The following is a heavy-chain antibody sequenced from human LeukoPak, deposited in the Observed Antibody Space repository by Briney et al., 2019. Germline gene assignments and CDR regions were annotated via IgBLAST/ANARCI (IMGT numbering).Heavy chain of an antibody. Sequence: SVKPSCEASGYSFTAFYIHWVRQAPRQGLEWMGWISPYSGATHYAQIFQGRVTMTRDTSISTAYMEVSSLRSDDSAAYFCARSLTTATWDYWGQGTLVTVSS. CDR1: GYSFTAFY. J-gene: IGHJ4*02. CDR3: ARSLTTATWDY. CDR2: ISPYSGAT. V-gene: IGHV1-2*02. D-gene: IGHD4-17*01.